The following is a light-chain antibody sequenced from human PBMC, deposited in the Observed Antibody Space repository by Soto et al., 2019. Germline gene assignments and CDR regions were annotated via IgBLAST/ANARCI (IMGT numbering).Light chain of an antibody. CDR3: QQYNSYPRT. V-gene: IGKV1-39*01. CDR1: QSISSY. Sequence: DVQMTQSPSSLSASVVDRFTITCLASQSISSYLNWYQQKPGKAPKLLIYAASSLQSGVPSRFSGSGSGTEFTLTISSLQPDDFATYYCQQYNSYPRTFGQGTKVDIK. CDR2: AAS. J-gene: IGKJ1*01.